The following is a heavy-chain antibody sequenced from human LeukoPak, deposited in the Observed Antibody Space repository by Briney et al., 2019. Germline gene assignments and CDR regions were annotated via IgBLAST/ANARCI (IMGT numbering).Heavy chain of an antibody. J-gene: IGHJ5*02. D-gene: IGHD3-10*01. CDR2: IYYSGST. V-gene: IGHV4-39*01. CDR1: GGSISSSSYY. Sequence: PSETLSLTCTVSGGSISSSSYYWGWVRQPPGKGLEWIGRIYYSGSTYYNPSLKSRVTISVDTSKNQCSLKLTSVTAADTGAYYYARHIGITMVRGVITHNWFDPWGQGNLVTVSS. CDR3: ARHIGITMVRGVITHNWFDP.